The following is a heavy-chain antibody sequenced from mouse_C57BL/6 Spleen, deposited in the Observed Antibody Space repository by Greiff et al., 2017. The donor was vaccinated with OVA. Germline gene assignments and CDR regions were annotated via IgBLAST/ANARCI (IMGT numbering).Heavy chain of an antibody. CDR2: IYPRSGNT. D-gene: IGHD2-3*01. Sequence: VQLQESGAELARPGASVKLSCKASGYTFTSYGISWVKQRTGQGLEWIGEIYPRSGNTYYNEKFKGKATLTADKSSSTAYMELRSLTSEDSAVYFCARSGGGYWGYWGQGTTLTVSS. J-gene: IGHJ2*01. CDR3: ARSGGGYWGY. CDR1: GYTFTSYG. V-gene: IGHV1-81*01.